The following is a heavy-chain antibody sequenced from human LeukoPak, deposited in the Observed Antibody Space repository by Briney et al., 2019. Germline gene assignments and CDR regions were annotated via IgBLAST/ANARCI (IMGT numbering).Heavy chain of an antibody. D-gene: IGHD3-10*01. V-gene: IGHV1-46*01. CDR2: INPSGGST. Sequence: ASVKVSCKASGYTFTSYYMHWVRQAPGQGLEWTGIINPSGGSTSYAQKFQGRVTMTRDTSTSTVYMELSSLRSEDTAVYYCARDPLYGSGSFNWFDPWGQGTLVTVSS. CDR3: ARDPLYGSGSFNWFDP. J-gene: IGHJ5*02. CDR1: GYTFTSYY.